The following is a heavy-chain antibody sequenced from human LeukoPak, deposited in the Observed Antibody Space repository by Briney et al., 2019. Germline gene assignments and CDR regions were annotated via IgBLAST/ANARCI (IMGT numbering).Heavy chain of an antibody. CDR3: ARAETGLLWFGELSDYYYYGMDV. Sequence: PSETLSLTCAVYGGSFSGYYWSWIRQHPGKGLEWIGYIYYSGSTYYNPSLKSRVTISVDTSKNQFSLKLSSVTAADTAVYYCARAETGLLWFGELSDYYYYGMDVWGKGTTVTVSS. J-gene: IGHJ6*04. CDR2: IYYSGST. V-gene: IGHV4-31*11. CDR1: GGSFSGYY. D-gene: IGHD3-10*01.